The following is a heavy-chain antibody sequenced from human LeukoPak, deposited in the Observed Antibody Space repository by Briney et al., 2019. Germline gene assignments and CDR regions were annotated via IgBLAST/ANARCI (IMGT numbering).Heavy chain of an antibody. CDR2: ISGSGDST. Sequence: GGSLRLSCAASRFTFNNYAMHWVRQTPGKGLEWVSAISGSGDSTYYAVSVKGRFTISRDNSKNTLYLQMNSLRAEDTAVYYCAKDQNFGVVDYWGQGTLVTVSS. CDR1: RFTFNNYA. V-gene: IGHV3-23*01. CDR3: AKDQNFGVVDY. J-gene: IGHJ4*02. D-gene: IGHD3-3*01.